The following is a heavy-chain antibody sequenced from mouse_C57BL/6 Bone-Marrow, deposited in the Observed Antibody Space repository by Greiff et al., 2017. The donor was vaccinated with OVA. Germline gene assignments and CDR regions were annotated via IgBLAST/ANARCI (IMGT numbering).Heavy chain of an antibody. D-gene: IGHD4-1*01. CDR3: ARPSWEGSAY. CDR2: INPGSGGT. Sequence: QVQLKESGAELVRPGTSVKVSCKASGYAFTNYLIEWVKQRPGQGLEWIGVINPGSGGTNYNEKFKGKATLTADKSSSTAYMQLSSLTSEDSAVYFCARPSWEGSAYWGQGTLVTVSA. V-gene: IGHV1-54*01. CDR1: GYAFTNYL. J-gene: IGHJ3*01.